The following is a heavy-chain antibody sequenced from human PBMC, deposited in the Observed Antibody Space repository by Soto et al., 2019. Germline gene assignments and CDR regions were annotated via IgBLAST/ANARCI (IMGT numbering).Heavy chain of an antibody. D-gene: IGHD5-12*01. Sequence: GGSLRLSCAASKFTFSNYGMHWVRQAPGKGLEWVAIISYDGVHKYYKDSVKGRFGISRDNSKNTLYLTMDNLRPDDTAVYYCAXDSGYKPPYYYYYGADVWGQGTTVTVSS. J-gene: IGHJ6*02. CDR3: AXDSGYKPPYYYYYGADV. V-gene: IGHV3-30*18. CDR1: KFTFSNYG. CDR2: ISYDGVHK.